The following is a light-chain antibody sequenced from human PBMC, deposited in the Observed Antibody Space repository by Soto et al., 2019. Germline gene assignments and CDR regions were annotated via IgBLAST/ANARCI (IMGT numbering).Light chain of an antibody. CDR1: PSVSNDY. J-gene: IGKJ4*01. Sequence: EIVLTQSPGTLSLSPGDTATLSCRASPSVSNDYLAWYQQKPGQPPRLLISGASRRAAGVPDRLSGRGSGTDFTLTINRLEPEDFGLYYCQQYGRSPLTFGGGTKVELK. CDR3: QQYGRSPLT. CDR2: GAS. V-gene: IGKV3-20*01.